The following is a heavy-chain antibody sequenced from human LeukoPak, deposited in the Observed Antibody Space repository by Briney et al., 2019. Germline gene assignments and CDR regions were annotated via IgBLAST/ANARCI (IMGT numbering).Heavy chain of an antibody. V-gene: IGHV3-21*01. CDR2: ISSSSSYI. CDR3: ARDFYYDSSSGAFDI. CDR1: GFTFSSYS. Sequence: NSGGSLRLSCAASGFTFSSYSMNWVRQAPGKGLEWVSSISSSSSYIYYADSVKGRFTISRDNAKNSLYLQMNSLRAEDTAVYYCARDFYYDSSSGAFDIWGQGTMVTVSS. D-gene: IGHD3-22*01. J-gene: IGHJ3*02.